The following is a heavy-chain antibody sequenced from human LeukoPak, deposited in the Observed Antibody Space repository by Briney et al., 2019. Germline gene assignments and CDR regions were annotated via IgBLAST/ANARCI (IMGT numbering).Heavy chain of an antibody. CDR3: ARTGYSSSWRNYFDY. CDR2: INWNGGST. CDR1: GFTFDDYG. V-gene: IGHV3-20*04. Sequence: GGSLRLSCAASGFTFDDYGMSWARQAPGKGLEWVSGINWNGGSTGYADSVKGRFTISRDNAKNSLYLQMNGLRAEDTALYYCARTGYSSSWRNYFDYWGQGTLVTVSS. D-gene: IGHD6-13*01. J-gene: IGHJ4*02.